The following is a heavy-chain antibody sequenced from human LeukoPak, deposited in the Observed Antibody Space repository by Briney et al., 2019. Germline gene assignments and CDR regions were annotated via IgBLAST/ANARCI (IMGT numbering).Heavy chain of an antibody. V-gene: IGHV4-4*02. D-gene: IGHD3-3*01. CDR3: TGNGYYSLEY. Sequence: SETLSLTCAVSGGSISSTNWWRWVRQPPGKGLEWIGEIYHSGSTNYNPSLKSRVIISVDKCKNQFSLKLSSVTAADPAVYYCTGNGYYSLEYWGQGTLVTVSS. CDR1: GGSISSTNW. CDR2: IYHSGST. J-gene: IGHJ4*02.